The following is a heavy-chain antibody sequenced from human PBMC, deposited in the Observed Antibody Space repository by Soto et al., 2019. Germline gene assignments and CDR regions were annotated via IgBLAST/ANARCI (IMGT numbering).Heavy chain of an antibody. Sequence: PGGSLRLSCVASAFTFSRYGMHWVRQAPGKGLEWVALISYDGAIKYYADSVKGRFTISRDDSKNTLYLQMNSLTSEDTAVYYCAKEKWAGYSSGYRVFDSWGQGALVTVSS. D-gene: IGHD5-18*01. CDR2: ISYDGAIK. V-gene: IGHV3-30*18. CDR3: AKEKWAGYSSGYRVFDS. CDR1: AFTFSRYG. J-gene: IGHJ4*02.